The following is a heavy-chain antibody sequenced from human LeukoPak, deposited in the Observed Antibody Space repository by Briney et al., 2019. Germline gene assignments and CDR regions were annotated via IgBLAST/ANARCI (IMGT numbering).Heavy chain of an antibody. V-gene: IGHV3-23*01. J-gene: IGHJ4*02. Sequence: PGGSLRLSCAASGFTFSSYAMNWVRQAPGKGLEWVSGISGRGGSKHYADSVKGRFTISRDNTKNTPYLQMNNLRVEDTAVYYCASRVSGVVSIDYWGQGTLVTVSS. CDR3: ASRVSGVVSIDY. CDR2: ISGRGGSK. D-gene: IGHD3-3*01. CDR1: GFTFSSYA.